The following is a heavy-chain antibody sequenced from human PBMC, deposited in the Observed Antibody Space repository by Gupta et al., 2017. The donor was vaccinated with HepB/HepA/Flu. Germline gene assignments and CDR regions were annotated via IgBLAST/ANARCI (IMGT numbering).Heavy chain of an antibody. CDR1: GFTFSSYG. D-gene: IGHD2-2*01. V-gene: IGHV3-30*18. J-gene: IGHJ6*02. CDR2: LSYDGTKK. Sequence: QVQLVDSGGGVVQPARSLRLSCAASGFTFSSYGMHWVRQPPGKGLEWVTLLSYDGTKKYDADAVKGRFTISRDISKNTLYLQMNSLTPTDTAAYYCAKHKGRFCSSTSRYDYGLDVWGQGTTVTVSS. CDR3: AKHKGRFCSSTSRYDYGLDV.